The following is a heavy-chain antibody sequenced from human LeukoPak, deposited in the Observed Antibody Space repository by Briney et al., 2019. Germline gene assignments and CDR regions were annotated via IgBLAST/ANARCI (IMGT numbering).Heavy chain of an antibody. CDR2: IYTGGSA. D-gene: IGHD3-10*01. Sequence: PGGSLRLSCAASGFTVSSNYMSWVRQAPGKGLEWVSVIYTGGSAYYADSVKGRFTISRDNSKNTLYLQMNSLRAEDTAVYYCARDLALWFGELSGYFDYWGQGTLVTVSS. CDR1: GFTVSSNY. V-gene: IGHV3-66*01. J-gene: IGHJ4*02. CDR3: ARDLALWFGELSGYFDY.